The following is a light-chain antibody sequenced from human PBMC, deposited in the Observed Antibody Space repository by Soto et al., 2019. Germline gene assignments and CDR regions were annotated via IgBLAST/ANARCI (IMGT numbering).Light chain of an antibody. CDR2: ATS. CDR3: QQYNDRPPWT. V-gene: IGKV3-15*01. J-gene: IGKJ1*01. CDR1: QSVSSN. Sequence: IVLTPCPATLTVSPGYRSSLSCMASQSVSSNLAWYQQKPGQTPRLLIYATSTRATGIPARFSGSGSGTEFTLTISSRQAEDFAVYFCQQYNDRPPWTFGHGTKVDIK.